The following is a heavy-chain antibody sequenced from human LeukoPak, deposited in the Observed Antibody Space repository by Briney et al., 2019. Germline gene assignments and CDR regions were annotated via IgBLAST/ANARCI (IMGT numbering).Heavy chain of an antibody. V-gene: IGHV3-33*01. CDR3: ARFYGDDSSGYFDY. D-gene: IGHD4-23*01. CDR2: IWNDGSKE. CDR1: GFTFSGNG. J-gene: IGHJ4*02. Sequence: PGRSLRLSCVGSGFTFSGNGMHWVRQAPGKGLEWVAVIWNDGSKEYYADSVKGRFTISRENSENTVYLQMNSLRAEDTAVYYCARFYGDDSSGYFDYWGQGTLVSVSS.